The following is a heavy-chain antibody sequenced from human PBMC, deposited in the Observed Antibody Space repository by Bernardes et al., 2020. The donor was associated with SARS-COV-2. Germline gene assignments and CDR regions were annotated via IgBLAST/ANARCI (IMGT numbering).Heavy chain of an antibody. Sequence: SLMRSCAASGFTVSSNYMSWVRQAPGQGLEWVSVIYSGGTTYYADSVKGRFTISRHNSKNTLYLQMNSLRAEDTAVYYCARQGGSVHAFDIWGQGTMVTVSS. CDR3: ARQGGSVHAFDI. CDR1: GFTVSSNY. D-gene: IGHD6-19*01. CDR2: IYSGGTT. J-gene: IGHJ3*02. V-gene: IGHV3-53*04.